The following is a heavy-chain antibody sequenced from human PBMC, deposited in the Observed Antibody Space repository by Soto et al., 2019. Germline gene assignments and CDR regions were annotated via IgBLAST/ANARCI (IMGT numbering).Heavy chain of an antibody. CDR1: GGSISSGGYY. CDR2: IYYSGST. D-gene: IGHD6-13*01. CDR3: ARTSSWAPDFDY. Sequence: SETLSLTCTVSGGSISSGGYYWSWIRQHPGKGLEWIGYIYYSGSTYYNPSLKSRVTISVDTSKNQFSLKLSSVTAADTAVYYCARTSSWAPDFDYWGQGTLVTVSS. J-gene: IGHJ4*02. V-gene: IGHV4-31*03.